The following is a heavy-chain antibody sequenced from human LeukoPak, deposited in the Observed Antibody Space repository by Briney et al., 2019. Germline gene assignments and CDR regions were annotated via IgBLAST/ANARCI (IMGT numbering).Heavy chain of an antibody. V-gene: IGHV3-7*03. J-gene: IGHJ4*02. CDR1: GFTFSSYW. D-gene: IGHD3/OR15-3a*01. CDR3: AGGTGFIIKD. Sequence: GGSLRLSCAASGFTFSSYWMSWVRRAPGKGLEWVANIKQDGGEKNYVDSVKGRFTISRDNAKNSLYLQMNNLRVEDTAMYYCAGGTGFIIKDWGQGTLVTVSS. CDR2: IKQDGGEK.